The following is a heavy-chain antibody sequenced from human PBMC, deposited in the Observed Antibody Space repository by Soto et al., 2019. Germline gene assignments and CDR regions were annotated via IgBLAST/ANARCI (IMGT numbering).Heavy chain of an antibody. D-gene: IGHD3-10*01. CDR1: GGTFSSYA. J-gene: IGHJ6*02. Sequence: SVKVSCKASGGTFSSYAISWVRQAPGQGLEWMGGIIPIFGTANYAQKFQGRVTITADESTSTAYMELSSLRSEDTAVYYCARLGFGELGGMWHYVMDFWGQGSTVIVSS. CDR3: ARLGFGELGGMWHYVMDF. CDR2: IIPIFGTA. V-gene: IGHV1-69*13.